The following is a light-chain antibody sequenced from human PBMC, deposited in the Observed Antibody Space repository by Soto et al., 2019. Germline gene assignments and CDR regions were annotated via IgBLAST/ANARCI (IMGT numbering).Light chain of an antibody. CDR2: AAS. CDR3: QQYYSYPYT. CDR1: QGISSY. J-gene: IGKJ2*01. Sequence: AIRMTQSPSSFSASTGDRGTITCRASQGISSYLAWYQQKPGKAPKLLIYAASTLQSGVPSRFSGSGSGTDCTLTISCLQSEDFATYYCQQYYSYPYTFGQGTKLEIK. V-gene: IGKV1-8*01.